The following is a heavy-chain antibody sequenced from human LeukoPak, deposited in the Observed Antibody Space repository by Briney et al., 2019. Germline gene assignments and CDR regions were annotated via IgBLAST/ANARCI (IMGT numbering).Heavy chain of an antibody. Sequence: ASVKVSCKASGYTFTSYYMHWVRQAPGQGLEWMGIINPSGGSTSYAQKFQGRVTMTRDTSTSTVYMELSSLRSEDTAVYYCARDRAHYYDSSDAFDIWGQGTMVTVSS. V-gene: IGHV1-46*01. CDR2: INPSGGST. CDR1: GYTFTSYY. J-gene: IGHJ3*02. CDR3: ARDRAHYYDSSDAFDI. D-gene: IGHD3-22*01.